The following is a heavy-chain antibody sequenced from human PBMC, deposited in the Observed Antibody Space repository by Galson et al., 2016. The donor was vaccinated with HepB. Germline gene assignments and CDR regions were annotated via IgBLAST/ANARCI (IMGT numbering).Heavy chain of an antibody. J-gene: IGHJ2*01. CDR3: ARTLAYCGDDCYTEWYFDL. V-gene: IGHV4-61*01. Sequence: SETLSLTCTVSGGSVSSGSYFWSWIRQPPGKGLEWIGYIYYIGIANYNPSLKSRVTISVDTSKNQFSLNLSSVTAADTAVYYCARTLAYCGDDCYTEWYFDLWGRGTLVTVSS. D-gene: IGHD2-21*02. CDR1: GGSVSSGSYF. CDR2: IYYIGIA.